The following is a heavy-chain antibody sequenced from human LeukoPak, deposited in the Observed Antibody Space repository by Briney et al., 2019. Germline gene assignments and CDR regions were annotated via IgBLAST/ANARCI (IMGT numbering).Heavy chain of an antibody. Sequence: SETLSLTCTVSGGSISSYYWSWIRQPPGKGLEWIGYIYYSGSTNYNPSLKSRVTRSVDTSKNQFSLKLSSVTAADTAVDYCARNDGYFDYWGQGTLVTVSS. J-gene: IGHJ4*02. CDR2: IYYSGST. V-gene: IGHV4-59*08. CDR3: ARNDGYFDY. CDR1: GGSISSYY.